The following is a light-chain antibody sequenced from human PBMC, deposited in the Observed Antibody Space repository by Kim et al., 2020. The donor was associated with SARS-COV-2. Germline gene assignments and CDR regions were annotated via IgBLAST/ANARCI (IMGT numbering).Light chain of an antibody. J-gene: IGKJ4*01. Sequence: SSSPGESAPLSCRAKQSISTYLAGYQQKPGQAPRILIYDASNRATGIPARFTGSGSGTDFTLTISSLEPEDFAVYYCQQRSDWLTFGGGTKVDIK. CDR3: QQRSDWLT. CDR1: QSISTY. CDR2: DAS. V-gene: IGKV3-11*01.